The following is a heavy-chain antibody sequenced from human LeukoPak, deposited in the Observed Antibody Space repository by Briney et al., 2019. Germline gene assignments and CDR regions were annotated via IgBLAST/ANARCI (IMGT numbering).Heavy chain of an antibody. CDR2: LGTDGTYT. V-gene: IGHV3-74*01. J-gene: IGHJ5*02. CDR3: VRDPSNSGNWFDL. Sequence: GSLRLSCAASGFNLRDYWMHWVRHAPGKGLVWVSRLGTDGTYTNYADSVTGRFTISRDNAKNTLYLQMDSLRAEDTSFYYCVRDPSNSGNWFDLWGQGTLVTVSS. CDR1: GFNLRDYW. D-gene: IGHD4-11*01.